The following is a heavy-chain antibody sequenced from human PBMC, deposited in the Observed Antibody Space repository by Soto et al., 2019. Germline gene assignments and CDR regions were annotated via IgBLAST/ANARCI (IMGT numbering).Heavy chain of an antibody. CDR2: IIPIFGTA. J-gene: IGHJ4*02. CDR3: ARVSESCSGGSCYSDFDY. CDR1: GYTFTSYD. D-gene: IGHD2-15*01. V-gene: IGHV1-69*13. Sequence: SVKVSCKASGYTFTSYDISWVRQAPGQGLEWMGGIIPIFGTANYAQKFQGRVTITADESTSTAYMELSSLRSEDTAVYYCARVSESCSGGSCYSDFDYWGQGTLVTVSS.